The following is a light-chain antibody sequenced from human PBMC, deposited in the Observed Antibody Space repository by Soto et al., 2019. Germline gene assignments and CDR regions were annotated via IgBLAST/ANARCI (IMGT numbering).Light chain of an antibody. CDR3: QQYGSVPRT. CDR1: ESVSTNY. Sequence: EIVLTQSPGTLSLSPGERATLSCRASESVSTNYLAWYQQKPGQAPRLLISGASSRATGIPDRFSGSESGADFTLTINRLEPEDFAVYYCQQYGSVPRTFGGGTKVEIK. CDR2: GAS. J-gene: IGKJ4*01. V-gene: IGKV3-20*01.